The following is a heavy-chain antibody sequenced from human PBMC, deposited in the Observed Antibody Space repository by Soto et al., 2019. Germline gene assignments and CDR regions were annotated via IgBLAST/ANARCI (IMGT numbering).Heavy chain of an antibody. CDR1: GGSISSSSYY. CDR3: ARLTADSYGYVDYYYGMDV. J-gene: IGHJ6*02. CDR2: IYYSGST. D-gene: IGHD5-18*01. V-gene: IGHV4-39*01. Sequence: SETLSLTCTVSGGSISSSSYYWGWIRQPPGKGLEWTGSIYYSGSTYYNPSLKSRVTISVDTSKSQFSLKLSSVTAADTAVYYCARLTADSYGYVDYYYGMDVWGQGTTVTVSS.